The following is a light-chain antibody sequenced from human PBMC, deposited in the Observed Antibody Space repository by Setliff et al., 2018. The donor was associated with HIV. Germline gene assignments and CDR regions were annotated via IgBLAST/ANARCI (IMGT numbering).Light chain of an antibody. Sequence: QSALAQPASVSGSPGQSITISCTGSSSDVGGYNYVSWYQQHPGKAPKLVIYAVSNRPSGVSNRFSGSKSGNTASLTISGLQAEDEADYYCSSYTSSTPLYVFGTGTK. CDR2: AVS. CDR3: SSYTSSTPLYV. J-gene: IGLJ1*01. CDR1: SSDVGGYNY. V-gene: IGLV2-14*03.